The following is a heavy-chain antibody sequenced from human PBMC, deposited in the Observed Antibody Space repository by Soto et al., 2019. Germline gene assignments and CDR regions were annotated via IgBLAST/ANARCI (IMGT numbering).Heavy chain of an antibody. CDR2: ITAYNGNT. CDR3: AREVPRCSTTSCCLGY. D-gene: IGHD2-2*01. V-gene: IGHV1-18*01. CDR1: GYTFTSYG. J-gene: IGHJ4*02. Sequence: QVQLVQSGDEVKEPGASVKVSCKTSGYTFTSYGISWVRQAPGQGLEWMGWITAYNGNTNYAQKFQGRVTMTTDTSTSTAYMELRSLRSDDTAVYYCAREVPRCSTTSCCLGYWGQGTLVTVSS.